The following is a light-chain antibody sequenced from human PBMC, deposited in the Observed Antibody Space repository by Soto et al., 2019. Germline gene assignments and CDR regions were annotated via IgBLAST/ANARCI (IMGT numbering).Light chain of an antibody. CDR1: ESIYSW. V-gene: IGKV1-5*03. CDR3: QEYNTNSRT. CDR2: KTS. J-gene: IGKJ1*01. Sequence: IQMTQSPSTLPASVGDTVTITCRASESIYSWLAWYKQIPGKAPQLLIYKTSTLQGGVPSRFSGSGSGAEYTLTISSLQPDDFATYFCQEYNTNSRTFGQGTRV.